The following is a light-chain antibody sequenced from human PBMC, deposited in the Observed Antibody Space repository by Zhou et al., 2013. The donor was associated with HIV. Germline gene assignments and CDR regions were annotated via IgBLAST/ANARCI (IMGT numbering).Light chain of an antibody. Sequence: EIVLTQSPGTLSLSPGERATLSCRASQSVSSSYLAWYQQKPGQAPRLLIYGASSRATGVPDRFSGSGSGTDFTLTINRLEPEDFAVYYCQQFRGTFGQGTKVEIK. CDR3: QQFRGT. CDR1: QSVSSSY. CDR2: GAS. J-gene: IGKJ1*01. V-gene: IGKV3-20*01.